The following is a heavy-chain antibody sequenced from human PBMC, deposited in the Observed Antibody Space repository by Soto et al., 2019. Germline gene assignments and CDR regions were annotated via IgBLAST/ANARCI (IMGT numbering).Heavy chain of an antibody. CDR3: AGTEIQLLAFDI. Sequence: GESLKISCKGSGYSFTSYWISWVRQMPGKGLEWMGRIDPSDSYTNYSPSFQGHVTISADKSISTAYLQWSSLKASDTAMYYCAGTEIQLLAFDIWGQGTMVTVS. J-gene: IGHJ3*02. V-gene: IGHV5-10-1*01. CDR1: GYSFTSYW. D-gene: IGHD5-18*01. CDR2: IDPSDSYT.